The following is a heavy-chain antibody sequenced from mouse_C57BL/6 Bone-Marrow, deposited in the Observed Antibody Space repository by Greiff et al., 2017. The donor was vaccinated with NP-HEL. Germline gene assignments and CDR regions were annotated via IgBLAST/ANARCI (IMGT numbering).Heavy chain of an antibody. CDR3: ARDLITTVVATEGAMDY. CDR1: GYTFTDYY. CDR2: IYPNNGGN. Sequence: EVQLQQSGPELVKPGASVKMSCKASGYTFTDYYMHWVKQSHGKSLEWIGYIYPNNGGNGYNQKFKGKATLTVYKSSSTAFMELRSLTSEDSAVYYCARDLITTVVATEGAMDYWGQGTSVTVSS. J-gene: IGHJ4*01. D-gene: IGHD1-1*01. V-gene: IGHV1-34*01.